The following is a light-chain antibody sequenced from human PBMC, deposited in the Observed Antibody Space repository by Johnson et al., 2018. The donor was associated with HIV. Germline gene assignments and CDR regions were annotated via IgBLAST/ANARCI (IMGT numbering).Light chain of an antibody. Sequence: QSVLTQPPSVSAAPGQKVTISCSGSSSNIGNNYVSWYQQFPGTAPKILIYDNNKRPSGIPDRFSGSKSGTSATLAITGLQTGDEADYYCGTWDSGLSAGGVFGTGTKVTVL. CDR1: SSNIGNNY. CDR3: GTWDSGLSAGGV. V-gene: IGLV1-51*01. CDR2: DNN. J-gene: IGLJ1*01.